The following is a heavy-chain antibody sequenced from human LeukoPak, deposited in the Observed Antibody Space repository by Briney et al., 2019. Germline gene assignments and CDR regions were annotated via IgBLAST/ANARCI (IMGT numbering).Heavy chain of an antibody. V-gene: IGHV3-30*04. CDR2: TLYDGTMA. D-gene: IGHD4-11*01. Sequence: HAGGSLRLSCAASGFISSDYSLHWVRLAPGKGLEWVAVTLYDGTMAYYADSVKGRFTISRDNAKNTLYLQMNSLRAEDTAVYYCARDDYSNILVAFDIWGQGTMVTVSS. CDR3: ARDDYSNILVAFDI. J-gene: IGHJ3*02. CDR1: GFISSDYS.